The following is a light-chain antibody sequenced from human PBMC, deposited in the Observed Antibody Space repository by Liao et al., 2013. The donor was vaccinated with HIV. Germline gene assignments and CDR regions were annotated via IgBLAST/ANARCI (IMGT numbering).Light chain of an antibody. V-gene: IGLV3-21*01. CDR1: RLPKQY. J-gene: IGLJ2*01. CDR2: YDT. CDR3: QVWDIARDHVV. Sequence: SYELTTATLGVSVPRTDGQDPPALEMRLPKQYAYWYQQKPGQAPVVVIYYDTDRPSGIPERFSGSTSGNTATLTISRVEAEDEADYYCQVWDIARDHVVFGRRDQTDRP.